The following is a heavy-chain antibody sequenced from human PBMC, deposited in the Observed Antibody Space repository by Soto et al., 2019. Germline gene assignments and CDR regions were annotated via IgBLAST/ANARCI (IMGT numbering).Heavy chain of an antibody. CDR1: GGSFSGYY. V-gene: IGHV4-34*01. J-gene: IGHJ4*02. CDR2: INHSGST. CDR3: ARGIIRYSSGYGAY. Sequence: QVQLQQWGAGLLKPSETLSLTCAVYGGSFSGYYWSWIRQPPGKGLEWIGEINHSGSTNYNPSLKCRVTISVDTSKNQFSLKLSSVTAADTAVYYCARGIIRYSSGYGAYWGQGTLVTVSS. D-gene: IGHD3-22*01.